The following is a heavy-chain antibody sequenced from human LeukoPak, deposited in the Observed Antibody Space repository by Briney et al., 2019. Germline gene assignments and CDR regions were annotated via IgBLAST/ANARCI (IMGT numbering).Heavy chain of an antibody. CDR1: GLTLRTYE. CDR3: ARLDSRSSGRFDY. CDR2: ISTDGSTV. Sequence: GGSLRLSCTGSGLTLRTYEMSWVRQAPGKGLEWVSHISTDGSTVRLAESVEGGFTVYRDKAKNALFLQMNSLRAEDTAVYFCARLDSRSSGRFDYWGQGTLVTVSS. D-gene: IGHD5-12*01. V-gene: IGHV3-48*03. J-gene: IGHJ4*02.